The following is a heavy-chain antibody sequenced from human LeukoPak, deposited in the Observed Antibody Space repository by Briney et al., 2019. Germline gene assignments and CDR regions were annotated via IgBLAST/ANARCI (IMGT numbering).Heavy chain of an antibody. J-gene: IGHJ4*02. CDR3: ARGGYSGYDWVDY. Sequence: GGSLRLSCAASGFTFSDYYMSWIRQAPGKGLEWVSYISSSSSSYTNYADSVKGRFTISRDNAKNSLYLQMNSLRAEDTAVYYCARGGYSGYDWVDYWGQGTLVTVSS. D-gene: IGHD5-12*01. CDR2: ISSSSSSYT. CDR1: GFTFSDYY. V-gene: IGHV3-11*05.